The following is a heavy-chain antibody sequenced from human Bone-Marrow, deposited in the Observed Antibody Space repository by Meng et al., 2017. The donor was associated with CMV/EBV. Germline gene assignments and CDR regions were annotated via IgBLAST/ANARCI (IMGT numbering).Heavy chain of an antibody. CDR2: INSDGSST. CDR3: ARDPAKGGDFWSGLTYFYYGMDV. CDR1: GFTFSSYW. V-gene: IGHV3-74*01. J-gene: IGHJ6*02. Sequence: GGSLRLSCAASGFTFSSYWMHWVRHTPGKGLVWVSRINSDGSSTSYADSVKGRFTISRDNARNSVFLQMSSLTVEDTAVYYCARDPAKGGDFWSGLTYFYYGMDVWGQGTTVTVSS. D-gene: IGHD3-3*01.